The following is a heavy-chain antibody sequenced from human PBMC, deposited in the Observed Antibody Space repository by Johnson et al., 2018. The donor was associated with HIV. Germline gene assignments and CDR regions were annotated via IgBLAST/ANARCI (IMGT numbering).Heavy chain of an antibody. CDR1: GFTFSSYA. CDR3: ERGGKRVMDAFDI. J-gene: IGHJ3*02. CDR2: ISCDGGTK. D-gene: IGHD3-16*01. Sequence: QVLLVESGGGVVQPGRSLRLSCAASGFTFSSYAMHWVRQAPGKGLVWVSGISCDGGTKYYADSVKGRFTISRDNSKNPLYLQMNSLRAEDTAVYYCERGGKRVMDAFDIWGQGTMVTVSS. V-gene: IGHV3-30-3*01.